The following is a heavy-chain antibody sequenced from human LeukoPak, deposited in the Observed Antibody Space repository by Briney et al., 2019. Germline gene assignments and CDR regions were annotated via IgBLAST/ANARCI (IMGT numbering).Heavy chain of an antibody. Sequence: ASVKVSCKASGGTFISYAISWVRQAPGQGLEWMGGIIPIFGTANYAQKFQGRVTITTDESTSTAYMELSSLRSEDTAVYYCARMGGDYFDYWGQGTLVTVSS. CDR2: IIPIFGTA. V-gene: IGHV1-69*05. CDR3: ARMGGDYFDY. CDR1: GGTFISYA. D-gene: IGHD3-16*01. J-gene: IGHJ4*02.